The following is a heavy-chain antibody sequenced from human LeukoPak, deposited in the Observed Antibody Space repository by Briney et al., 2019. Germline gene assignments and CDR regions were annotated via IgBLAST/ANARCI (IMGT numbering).Heavy chain of an antibody. J-gene: IGHJ4*02. CDR2: IYYSGST. V-gene: IGHV4-59*01. CDR1: GGSISSYY. CDR3: ARTPDVFYDSSGYVDY. D-gene: IGHD3-22*01. Sequence: SETLSLTCTVSGGSISSYYWGWIRQPPGKGLEWIGYIYYSGSTNYNPSLKSRVTISVDTSKNQFSLKLSSVTAADTAVYYCARTPDVFYDSSGYVDYWGQGTLVTVSS.